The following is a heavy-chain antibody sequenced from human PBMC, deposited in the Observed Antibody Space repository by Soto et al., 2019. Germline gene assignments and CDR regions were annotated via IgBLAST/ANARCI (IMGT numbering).Heavy chain of an antibody. V-gene: IGHV4-4*02. J-gene: IGHJ4*02. CDR1: GDSMTINVW. D-gene: IGHD2-2*01. CDR3: ARDAALPGEADRFDY. Sequence: HSESLYLTSALSGDSMTINVWGGSIRQYPGKGLEWIGEAYHNGLTNYNPSLKSRVTMSTDTSKNQFSLKLTSVTAADTAMYYCARDAALPGEADRFDYWGQGTLVTVSS. CDR2: AYHNGLT.